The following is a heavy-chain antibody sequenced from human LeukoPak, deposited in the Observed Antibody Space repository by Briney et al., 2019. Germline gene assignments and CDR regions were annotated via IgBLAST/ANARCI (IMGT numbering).Heavy chain of an antibody. CDR2: IRQDGSKT. Sequence: GGSLRLSCAASGFTFSDYYMSWVRQAPGKGLEWVANIRQDGSKTYYADSVKGRFTFFRDNAKNSLSLLMNSLTAEDTAFYYCARDRCSSTSCFLDYWGQGTLVTVSS. CDR1: GFTFSDYY. V-gene: IGHV3-7*01. J-gene: IGHJ4*02. CDR3: ARDRCSSTSCFLDY. D-gene: IGHD2-2*01.